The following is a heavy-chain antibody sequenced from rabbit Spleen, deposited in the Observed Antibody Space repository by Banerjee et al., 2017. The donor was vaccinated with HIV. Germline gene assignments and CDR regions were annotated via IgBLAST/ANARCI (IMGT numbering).Heavy chain of an antibody. V-gene: IGHV1S40*01. D-gene: IGHD1-1*01. CDR2: IYACSSGFT. CDR1: GFSITSNDY. CDR3: ARDTSTSFSSYGMDL. Sequence: QTLEESGGDLVKTGASLTLTCTASGFSITSNDYMCWVGQDPGKGLEWIACIYACSSGFTYHASWAKGRFTLSKTSSTTVTLQMTSLTAADTATYFCARDTSTSFSSYGMDLWGPGTLVPVS. J-gene: IGHJ6*01.